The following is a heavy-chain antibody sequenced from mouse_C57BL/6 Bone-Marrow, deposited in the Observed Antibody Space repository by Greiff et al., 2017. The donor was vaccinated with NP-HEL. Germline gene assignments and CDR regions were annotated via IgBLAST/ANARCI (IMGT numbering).Heavy chain of an antibody. CDR1: GYAFSSYW. CDR3: ARKEGSSPYYFDY. D-gene: IGHD1-1*01. Sequence: QVQLQQSGAELVKPGASVKISCTASGYAFSSYWMNWVKQRPGKGLEWIGQIYPGDGDTNYNGKFTGKATLTADKSSSTADIQLSSLTSEDSAVYFCARKEGSSPYYFDYWGQGTTLTVSS. J-gene: IGHJ2*01. CDR2: IYPGDGDT. V-gene: IGHV1-80*01.